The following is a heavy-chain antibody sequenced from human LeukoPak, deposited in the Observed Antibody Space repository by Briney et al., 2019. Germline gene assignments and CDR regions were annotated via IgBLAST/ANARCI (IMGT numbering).Heavy chain of an antibody. CDR3: ARGMHYDFWSGYYFDY. V-gene: IGHV1-46*01. CDR1: GYTFTSYY. CDR2: INPSGGST. J-gene: IGHJ4*02. Sequence: GASVKVSCKASGYTFTSYYIHWVRQAPGQGLEWMGIINPSGGSTSYAQKFQGRVTMTRDTSTSTVYMELSSLRFEDTAVYYCARGMHYDFWSGYYFDYWGQGTLVTVSS. D-gene: IGHD3-3*01.